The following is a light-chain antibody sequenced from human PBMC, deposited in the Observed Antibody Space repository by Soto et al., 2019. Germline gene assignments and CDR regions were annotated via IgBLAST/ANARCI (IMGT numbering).Light chain of an antibody. CDR2: EDT. Sequence: NFMLTQPHSVSESPGKTVTISCTGSSGSIATNYVQWYQQRPGSAPTTVIYEDTQRPSGVPERFSGSIDSSSNSASLTISGLKTEDEADYYCQSYDGSNPDVVFGGGTKVTVL. CDR3: QSYDGSNPDVV. CDR1: SGSIATNY. V-gene: IGLV6-57*02. J-gene: IGLJ2*01.